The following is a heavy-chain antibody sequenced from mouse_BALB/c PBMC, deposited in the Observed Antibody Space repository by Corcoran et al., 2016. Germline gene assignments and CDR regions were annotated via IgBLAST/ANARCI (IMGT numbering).Heavy chain of an antibody. V-gene: IGHV3-6*02. CDR2: ISYDGSN. J-gene: IGHJ2*01. D-gene: IGHD1-1*01. CDR1: GYSITSGYS. CDR3: ARVRFPYFDY. Sequence: DVQLQESGPGLVKPSQSLSLTCSVTGYSITSGYSWHWIRQFPGHKLEWMGYISYDGSNNYNPSLKNRISITRDTSKNQFFLKLNSVTTEDTATYYCARVRFPYFDYWGQGTTLTVSS.